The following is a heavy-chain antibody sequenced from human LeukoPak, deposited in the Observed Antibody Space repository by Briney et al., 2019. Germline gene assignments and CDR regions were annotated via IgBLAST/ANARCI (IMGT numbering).Heavy chain of an antibody. J-gene: IGHJ4*02. Sequence: SQTLFLTCTVSGGSISSGGYYWSWIRQHPGKGLEWIGYIYYSGSTYYNPSLKSRVTISVDTSKNQFSLKLSSVTAADTAVYYCARDSSTGNEPLDYWGQGTLVTVSS. CDR3: ARDSSTGNEPLDY. D-gene: IGHD6-19*01. V-gene: IGHV4-31*03. CDR2: IYYSGST. CDR1: GGSISSGGYY.